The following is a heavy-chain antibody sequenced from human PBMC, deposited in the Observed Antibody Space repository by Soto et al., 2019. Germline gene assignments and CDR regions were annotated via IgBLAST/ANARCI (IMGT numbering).Heavy chain of an antibody. CDR2: ISSNGGST. J-gene: IGHJ6*03. D-gene: IGHD2-15*01. Sequence: EVQLVESGGGLVQPGGSLRLSCAASGFTFSSYGMHWVRQAPGKGLEYVTAISSNGGSTYYRNSVKGRFTISRDNSKNTLYLQMGSLRAEDMAVYYCARVVVAATLYGDYYYYMDVWGKGTTVTVSS. CDR3: ARVVVAATLYGDYYYYMDV. CDR1: GFTFSSYG. V-gene: IGHV3-64*01.